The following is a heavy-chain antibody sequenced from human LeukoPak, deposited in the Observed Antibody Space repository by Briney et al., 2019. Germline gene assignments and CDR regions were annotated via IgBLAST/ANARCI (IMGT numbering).Heavy chain of an antibody. D-gene: IGHD1-1*01. V-gene: IGHV3-23*01. Sequence: GGSLRLSGAASGFTFSSYGMHWVRQAPGKGLEGGSNISSGSESTYYADSGKGGFTISRDNSKNTLYLKVNGLRVEDTAVYYCAKGRVRQIDPFDYWGQGTLVTVSS. J-gene: IGHJ4*02. CDR3: AKGRVRQIDPFDY. CDR2: ISSGSEST. CDR1: GFTFSSYG.